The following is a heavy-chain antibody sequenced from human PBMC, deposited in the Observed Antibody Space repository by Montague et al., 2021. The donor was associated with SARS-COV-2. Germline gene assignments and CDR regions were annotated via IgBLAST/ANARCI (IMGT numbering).Heavy chain of an antibody. CDR3: ARGATVASPYPSWIDP. Sequence: SETLSLTCAVQGGSLSSHYWTWVRQPPGKGLEWIGETNHGVSTNYNPSLKSRVTMSVDVSKNQFSLNLMSVTAADTAIYYCARGATVASPYPSWIDPWGQGTLVTVSS. J-gene: IGHJ5*02. D-gene: IGHD4-23*01. V-gene: IGHV4-34*01. CDR2: TNHGVST. CDR1: GGSLSSHY.